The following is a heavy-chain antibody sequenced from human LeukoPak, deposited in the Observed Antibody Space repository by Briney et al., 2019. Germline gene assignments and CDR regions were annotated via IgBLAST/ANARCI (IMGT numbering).Heavy chain of an antibody. J-gene: IGHJ4*02. CDR2: IWYDGSNK. Sequence: PGGSLRLSCAASGFTFSSYGMHWVRQAPGKGLEWVAVIWYDGSNKYYADSVKGRFTISRDNSKNTLYLQMNSLRAEDTAVYYCARDYCGGDCYVDYWGQGTLVTVSP. CDR3: ARDYCGGDCYVDY. V-gene: IGHV3-33*01. D-gene: IGHD2-21*02. CDR1: GFTFSSYG.